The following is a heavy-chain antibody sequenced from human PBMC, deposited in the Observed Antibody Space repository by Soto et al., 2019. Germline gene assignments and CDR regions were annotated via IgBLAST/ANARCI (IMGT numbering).Heavy chain of an antibody. V-gene: IGHV3-23*01. CDR2: ISGSGGST. CDR3: AKAIDFWSGYYSADGYYYGMDV. J-gene: IGHJ6*02. CDR1: GFTFSSYA. Sequence: GGSLRLSCAASGFTFSSYAMSWVRQAPRKGLEWVSAISGSGGSTYYADSVKGRFTISRDNSKNTLYLQMNSLRAEDTAVYYCAKAIDFWSGYYSADGYYYGMDVWGQGTTVTVSS. D-gene: IGHD3-3*01.